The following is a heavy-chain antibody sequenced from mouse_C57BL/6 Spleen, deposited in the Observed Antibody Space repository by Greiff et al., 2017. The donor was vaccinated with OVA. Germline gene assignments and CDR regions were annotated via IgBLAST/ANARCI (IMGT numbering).Heavy chain of an antibody. J-gene: IGHJ4*01. CDR3: VRHGSSGYAMDY. Sequence: EVQGVESGGGLVQPKGSLKLSCAASGFSFNTYAMNWVRQAPGKGLEWVARIRSKSNNYATYYADSVKDRFTISRDDSESMLYLQMNNLKTEDTAMYYCVRHGSSGYAMDYWCQGTSVTVSS. CDR1: GFSFNTYA. D-gene: IGHD3-2*02. CDR2: IRSKSNNYAT. V-gene: IGHV10-1*01.